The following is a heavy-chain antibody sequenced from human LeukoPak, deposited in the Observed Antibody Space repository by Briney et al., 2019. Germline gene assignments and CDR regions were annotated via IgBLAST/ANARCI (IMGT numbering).Heavy chain of an antibody. J-gene: IGHJ4*01. D-gene: IGHD3-16*01. Sequence: QPGGSLRLSCVGSGFSLSDYWMHWVRQTPGKGLMWVSRITSDGSTTWYADSVKGRFTVSRDNAKNTSFLEMNSLRDEDTAVYYCAGDYIWGRLFWGQGTLVTVSS. CDR1: GFSLSDYW. CDR3: AGDYIWGRLF. V-gene: IGHV3-74*01. CDR2: ITSDGSTT.